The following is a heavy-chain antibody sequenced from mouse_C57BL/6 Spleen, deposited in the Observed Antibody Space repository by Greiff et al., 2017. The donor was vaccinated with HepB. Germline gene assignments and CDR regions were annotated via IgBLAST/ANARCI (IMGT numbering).Heavy chain of an antibody. Sequence: VQLQQSGAELVKPGASVKLSCKASGYTFTSYWMHWVKQRPGQGLEWIGMIHPNSGSTNYNEKFKSKATLTVDKSSSTAYMQLSSLTSEDSAVYYCARRSPTVDFDYWGQGTTLTVSS. V-gene: IGHV1-64*01. CDR2: IHPNSGST. CDR1: GYTFTSYW. D-gene: IGHD1-1*01. CDR3: ARRSPTVDFDY. J-gene: IGHJ2*01.